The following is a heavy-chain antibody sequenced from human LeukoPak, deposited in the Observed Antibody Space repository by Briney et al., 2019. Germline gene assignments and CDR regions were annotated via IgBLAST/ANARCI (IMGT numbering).Heavy chain of an antibody. CDR1: GYTFTGYY. V-gene: IGHV1-18*04. CDR3: ARDGFRSGSYGY. D-gene: IGHD3-10*01. Sequence: ASVKVSCKASGYTFTGYYIHWVRQAPGQGLEWMGWISAYNANTNYAQKLQGRVTMATDTSTSTAYMELRSLRSDDTAVYYCARDGFRSGSYGYWGQGTLVTVSS. CDR2: ISAYNANT. J-gene: IGHJ4*02.